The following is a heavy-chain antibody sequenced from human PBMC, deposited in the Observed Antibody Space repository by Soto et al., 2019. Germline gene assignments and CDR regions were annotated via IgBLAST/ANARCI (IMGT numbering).Heavy chain of an antibody. V-gene: IGHV3-7*01. D-gene: IGHD3-10*01. CDR1: GFTFSSYW. CDR3: AGDTTMVRGVIGY. CDR2: RKQDGREK. Sequence: GGSLRLSCAASGFTFSSYWMSWVRQAPGKGLEWGANRKQDGREKSYVGSVKGRFTISRANDTNSLYLKMNSLRAEDMAVYYGAGDTTMVRGVIGYWGQGTLVTVSS. J-gene: IGHJ4*02.